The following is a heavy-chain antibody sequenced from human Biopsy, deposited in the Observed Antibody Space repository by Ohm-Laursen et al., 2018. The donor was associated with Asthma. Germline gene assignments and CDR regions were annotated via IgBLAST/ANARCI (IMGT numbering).Heavy chain of an antibody. D-gene: IGHD3-10*01. CDR1: GYTFNSAG. V-gene: IGHV1-18*01. CDR3: ARAVDYSHYYGIDV. J-gene: IGHJ6*02. Sequence: SVKASCKTSGYTFNSAGITWVRQAPGQGLEWMGWLSVYNGNTKVAQKLQDRATMITDTSTSTAYMELRSLRSEDTAVYFCARAVDYSHYYGIDVWGQGTTVTVS. CDR2: LSVYNGNT.